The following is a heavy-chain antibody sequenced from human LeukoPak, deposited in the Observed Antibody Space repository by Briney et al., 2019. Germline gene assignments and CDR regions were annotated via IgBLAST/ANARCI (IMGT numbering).Heavy chain of an antibody. CDR2: INPNSGGT. CDR3: AMTYYDFWSGYPIWVFDY. V-gene: IGHV1-2*02. J-gene: IGHJ4*02. Sequence: ASVKVSCKASGYTFTGYYMHWVRQAPGQGLEWMGWINPNSGGTNYAQKFQDRVTMTRDTSISTAYMELSRLRSDDTAVYYCAMTYYDFWSGYPIWVFDYWGQGTLVTVSS. CDR1: GYTFTGYY. D-gene: IGHD3-3*01.